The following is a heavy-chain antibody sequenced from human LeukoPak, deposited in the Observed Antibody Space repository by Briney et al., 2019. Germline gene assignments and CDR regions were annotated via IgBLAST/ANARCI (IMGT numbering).Heavy chain of an antibody. CDR3: ARDLMGCSSTSCYEQFDY. Sequence: GGSLRLSCAASGFTVSSNYMSWVRQAPGKELEWVSVIYSGGSTYYADSVKGRFTISRDNSKNTLYLQMNSLRAEDTAVYYYARDLMGCSSTSCYEQFDYWGQGTLVTVSS. J-gene: IGHJ4*02. CDR2: IYSGGST. D-gene: IGHD2-2*01. CDR1: GFTVSSNY. V-gene: IGHV3-66*02.